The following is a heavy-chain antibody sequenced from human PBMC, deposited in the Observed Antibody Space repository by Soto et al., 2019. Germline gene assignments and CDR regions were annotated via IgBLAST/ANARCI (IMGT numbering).Heavy chain of an antibody. D-gene: IGHD4-17*01. Sequence: ASVKVSGKASGYTFTSYGISWVRQAPGQGLEWMGWISAYNGNTNYAQKLQGRVTMTTDTSTSTAYMELRSLRSDDTAVYYCAKHDYGDYVLDYWGQGTLVTVS. V-gene: IGHV1-18*01. CDR2: ISAYNGNT. J-gene: IGHJ4*02. CDR1: GYTFTSYG. CDR3: AKHDYGDYVLDY.